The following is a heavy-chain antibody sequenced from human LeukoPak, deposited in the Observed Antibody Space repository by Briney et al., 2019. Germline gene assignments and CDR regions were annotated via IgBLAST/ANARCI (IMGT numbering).Heavy chain of an antibody. Sequence: SETLSLTCTVSGGSFSSGSDYWSWIRQPPGKGLEWIGYIFYSGSTNYNPSLKSRVTISVDTSKNQFSLKLSSVTAANTAVYYCARTKVTNYGMDVWGQGTTVTVSS. D-gene: IGHD4-17*01. CDR3: ARTKVTNYGMDV. J-gene: IGHJ6*02. CDR1: GGSFSSGSDY. CDR2: IFYSGST. V-gene: IGHV4-61*01.